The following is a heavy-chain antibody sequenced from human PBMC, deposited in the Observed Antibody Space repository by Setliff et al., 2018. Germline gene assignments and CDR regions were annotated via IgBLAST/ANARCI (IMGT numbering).Heavy chain of an antibody. J-gene: IGHJ5*02. D-gene: IGHD5-12*01. CDR2: IIPILGIA. CDR1: GGTFSSYA. V-gene: IGHV1-69*10. Sequence: GASVKVSCKASGGTFSSYAISWVRQAPGQGLEWMGGIIPILGIANYAQKFQGRVTITADESTSTAYMELSSLRSEDTAVYYCARTLNRDGYNPSPFDPWGQGTLVTVSS. CDR3: ARTLNRDGYNPSPFDP.